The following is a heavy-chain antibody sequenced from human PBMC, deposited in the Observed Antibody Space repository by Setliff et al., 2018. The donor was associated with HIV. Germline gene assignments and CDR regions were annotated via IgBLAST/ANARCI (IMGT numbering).Heavy chain of an antibody. CDR3: ARDGELTDAFDI. V-gene: IGHV4-4*07. CDR2: FYTSESESS. J-gene: IGHJ3*02. D-gene: IGHD1-26*01. CDR1: GGSINSYH. Sequence: SETLSLTCSVSGGSINSYHWTWIRQPAGKGLEWVGRFYTSESESSNYNPSLKSRVTMSVDTSKNQFSLKLKSVTAADTAVYYCARDGELTDAFDIWGQGTMVTVSS.